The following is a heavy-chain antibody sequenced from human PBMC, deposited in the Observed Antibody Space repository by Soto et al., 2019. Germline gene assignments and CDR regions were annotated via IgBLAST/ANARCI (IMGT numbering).Heavy chain of an antibody. CDR3: ARPTGYSYGYNYYYYGMDV. V-gene: IGHV4-39*01. CDR1: GGSISSSSYY. D-gene: IGHD5-18*01. CDR2: IYYSGST. J-gene: IGHJ6*02. Sequence: SETLSLTCTVSGGSISSSSYYWGWIRQPPGKGLEWIGSIYYSGSTYYNPSLKSRVTITVDTSKNQFSLKLSSMTAADTAVYYCARPTGYSYGYNYYYYGMDVWGQGTTVT.